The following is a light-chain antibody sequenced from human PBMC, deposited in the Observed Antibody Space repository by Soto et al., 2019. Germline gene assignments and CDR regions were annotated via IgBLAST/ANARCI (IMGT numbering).Light chain of an antibody. CDR2: GAS. CDR1: QSVSSN. CDR3: QPYNNWPRT. V-gene: IGKV3-15*01. Sequence: EIVMTQSPATLSVSPGERATLSCRASQSVSSNLAWYQQKPGQAPRLLIYGASTRATGIPARFSGSGSGTEFTLTISSLQSEDCAVYYCQPYNNWPRTFGQGTKVEIK. J-gene: IGKJ1*01.